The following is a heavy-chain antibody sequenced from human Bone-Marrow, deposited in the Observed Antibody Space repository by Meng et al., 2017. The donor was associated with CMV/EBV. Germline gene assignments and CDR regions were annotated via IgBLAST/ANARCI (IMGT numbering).Heavy chain of an antibody. CDR2: ISGSGGST. D-gene: IGHD2-2*02. CDR1: GFTFSSYA. J-gene: IGHJ6*02. Sequence: GGSLRLSCAASGFTFSSYAMSWVRQAPGKGLEWVSAISGSGGSTYYADSVKGRFTISRDNSKNTLYLQMNSLRAEDTAVYYCASLGYCSSTSCYMGYYYYGMDVWGQGTTVTVSS. V-gene: IGHV3-23*01. CDR3: ASLGYCSSTSCYMGYYYYGMDV.